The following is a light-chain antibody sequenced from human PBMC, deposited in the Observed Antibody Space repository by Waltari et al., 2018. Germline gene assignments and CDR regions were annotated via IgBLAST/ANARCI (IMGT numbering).Light chain of an antibody. Sequence: ELAFMQSLASLSLSRGDRATCSCRASQSVGRTLAWYQQRPGQAPRLLIYDASSRATGIPDRFSGSGSGTDFSLTISRLEPEDFAVYYCQKYGTRPATFGQGTKVEVK. CDR2: DAS. V-gene: IGKV3-20*01. CDR3: QKYGTRPAT. J-gene: IGKJ1*01. CDR1: QSVGRT.